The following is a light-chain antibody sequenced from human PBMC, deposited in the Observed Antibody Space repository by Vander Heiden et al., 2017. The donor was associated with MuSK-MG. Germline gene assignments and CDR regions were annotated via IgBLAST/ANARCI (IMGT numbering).Light chain of an antibody. CDR3: QQSYTTPRYT. CDR2: AAS. CDR1: QSIGIY. Sequence: DIQMTQSPSSLSASVGDRVTMTCRASQSIGIYLNWYQHKPGKAPNLLIYAASSFQSGVPSRFSGSGSGTDFTLTISSLQPEDSATYYCQQSYTTPRYTFGQGTKLQIK. V-gene: IGKV1-39*01. J-gene: IGKJ2*01.